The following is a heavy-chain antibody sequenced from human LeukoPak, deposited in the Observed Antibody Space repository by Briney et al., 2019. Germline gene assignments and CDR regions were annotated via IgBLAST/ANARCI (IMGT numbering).Heavy chain of an antibody. CDR1: GFTFSNYA. CDR3: AKAMPGTLVVVDY. V-gene: IGHV3-23*01. D-gene: IGHD2-2*01. J-gene: IGHJ4*02. CDR2: ISDSGGTT. Sequence: GGSLRLSCAASGFTFSNYAMTWVRQAPGKGLEWVSAISDSGGTTYYIDSVKGRFTISRDISKNTLYLQTNSLRAEDTAVYYCAKAMPGTLVVVDYWGQGALVTVSS.